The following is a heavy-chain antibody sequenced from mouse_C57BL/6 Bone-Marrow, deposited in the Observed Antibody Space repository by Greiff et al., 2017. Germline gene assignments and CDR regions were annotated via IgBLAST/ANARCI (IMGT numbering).Heavy chain of an antibody. CDR3: ARDPFAY. J-gene: IGHJ3*01. V-gene: IGHV14-3*01. CDR2: IDPANGNT. CDR1: GFTIKNTY. Sequence: VQLQQSVAELVRPGASVTLSCTASGFTIKNTYMHWVKQRPEQGLEWIGRIDPANGNTKYAPKFQGKGTITADTSSNTAYLLLRSLTAEDTDIYYCARDPFAYWGQGTLVTVSA.